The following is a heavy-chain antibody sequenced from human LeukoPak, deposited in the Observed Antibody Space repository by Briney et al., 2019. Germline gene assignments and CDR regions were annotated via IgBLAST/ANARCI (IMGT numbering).Heavy chain of an antibody. V-gene: IGHV5-51*01. CDR1: GYSFPTYW. J-gene: IGHJ4*02. D-gene: IGHD2-2*03. CDR3: ARPQSRGYSSSFEY. Sequence: GEALKITCKGSGYSFPTYWIAWVRPMPGKGLEWMGIIYPDESNIRYSPSFQGQVTISADKSISTAYLQWSSLKASDTAMYYCARPQSRGYSSSFEYWGQGTLVTVSS. CDR2: IYPDESNI.